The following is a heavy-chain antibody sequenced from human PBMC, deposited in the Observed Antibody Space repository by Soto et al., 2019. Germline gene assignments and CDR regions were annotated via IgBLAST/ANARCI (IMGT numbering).Heavy chain of an antibody. V-gene: IGHV1-58*01. CDR3: AADATAWQQMVPSDY. CDR1: GFTFTSSA. J-gene: IGHJ4*02. D-gene: IGHD2-8*01. CDR2: IAVGSGYT. Sequence: SVKVSCKASGFTFTSSAFQWVRQARGQRLEWIGWIAVGSGYTNYAQRFQDRVTLTRDMSTATTYMELSRLTSEDTAIYYCAADATAWQQMVPSDYWGQGTLVTVPQ.